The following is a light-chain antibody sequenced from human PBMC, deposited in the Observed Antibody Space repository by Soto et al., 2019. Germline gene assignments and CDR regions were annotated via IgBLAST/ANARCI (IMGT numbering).Light chain of an antibody. Sequence: QSALTQPASGSGFPGRSITISCTGTSSDVGAYNYDSWYQQYPGEAPKVIIYDVSHRPAGVSNRFSGSKSGNTASLTISGLQTQDEADYYCSSYTSATTYVFGTGTQLTVL. CDR3: SSYTSATTYV. V-gene: IGLV2-14*01. J-gene: IGLJ1*01. CDR2: DVS. CDR1: SSDVGAYNY.